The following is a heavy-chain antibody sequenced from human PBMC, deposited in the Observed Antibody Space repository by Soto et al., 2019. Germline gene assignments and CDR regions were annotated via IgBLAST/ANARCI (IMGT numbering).Heavy chain of an antibody. CDR1: GFTVSSNY. CDR3: ARDSFYDYVWGSHGYFDY. J-gene: IGHJ4*02. CDR2: IYSGGST. D-gene: IGHD3-16*01. Sequence: GGSLRLSWAASGFTVSSNYMSWVRQAPGKGLEWVSVIYSGGSTYYTDSVRGRFTISRDNSKNTLYLQMNSLRAEDTAVYYCARDSFYDYVWGSHGYFDYWGQGTLVTVSS. V-gene: IGHV3-66*01.